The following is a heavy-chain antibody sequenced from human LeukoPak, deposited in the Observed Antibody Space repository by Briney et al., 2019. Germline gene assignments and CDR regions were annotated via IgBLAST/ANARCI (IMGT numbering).Heavy chain of an antibody. CDR2: IYYSGTT. V-gene: IGHV4-30-2*01. Sequence: SETLSLTCAVSGGSINSGGFSWTWIRQPPGRGLEWIGYIYYSGTTSYNPSLKSRVTISRDTSKNHFSLNLSSVTAADTAVYYCARVLLEYIYSGYVGDAFDIWGQGTMVTVSS. CDR3: ARVLLEYIYSGYVGDAFDI. J-gene: IGHJ3*02. D-gene: IGHD5-12*01. CDR1: GGSINSGGFS.